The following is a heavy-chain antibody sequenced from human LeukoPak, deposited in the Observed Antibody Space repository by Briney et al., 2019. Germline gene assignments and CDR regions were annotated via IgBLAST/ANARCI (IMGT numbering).Heavy chain of an antibody. J-gene: IGHJ4*02. V-gene: IGHV4-4*07. CDR3: AHNGWYSIDN. CDR2: FYSSGNS. Sequence: KSSETLSLTCIVSGGSMSTYFWSWIRQPAGKGLEWIGRFYSSGNSDYNPSLKSRVTISVDTSKNQFSLKLSSVTAADTAVYYCAHNGWYSIDNWGQGTLVTVSS. D-gene: IGHD6-19*01. CDR1: GGSMSTYF.